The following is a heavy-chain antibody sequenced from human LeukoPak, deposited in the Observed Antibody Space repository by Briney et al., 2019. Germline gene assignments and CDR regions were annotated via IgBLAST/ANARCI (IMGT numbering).Heavy chain of an antibody. J-gene: IGHJ6*03. Sequence: ASVKVSCKASGGTFSSYAISWVRQAPGQGLEWMGGIIPIFGTANYAQKFQGRVTITADKSTSTAYMELSSLRSEDTAVYYCASRHQIAVAELYYYYYVDVWGKGTTVTVSS. CDR3: ASRHQIAVAELYYYYYVDV. D-gene: IGHD6-19*01. CDR1: GGTFSSYA. CDR2: IIPIFGTA. V-gene: IGHV1-69*06.